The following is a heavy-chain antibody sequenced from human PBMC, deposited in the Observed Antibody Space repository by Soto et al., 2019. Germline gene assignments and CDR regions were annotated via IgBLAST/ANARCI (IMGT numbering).Heavy chain of an antibody. V-gene: IGHV4-31*03. D-gene: IGHD4-17*01. CDR1: GGSISSGGYY. CDR2: IYYSGST. CDR3: ARMTTTVTTNNWFDP. Sequence: QVQLQESGPGLVKPSQTLSLTCTVSGGSISSGGYYWSWIRQHPGKVLEWIGYIYYSGSTYYNPSLKSRVTISVDTSKNQFSLKLSSVTAADTAVYYCARMTTTVTTNNWFDPWGQGTLVTVSS. J-gene: IGHJ5*02.